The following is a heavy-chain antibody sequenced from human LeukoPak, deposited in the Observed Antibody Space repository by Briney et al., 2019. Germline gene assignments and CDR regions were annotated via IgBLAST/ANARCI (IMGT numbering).Heavy chain of an antibody. D-gene: IGHD3-10*01. CDR3: ARGPMVRTNLFDY. Sequence: PGGPLRLSCAASGFTFSSYAMHWVRQAPGKGLEYVSAISSNGGSTYYANSVKGRFTISRDNSKNTLYLQMGSLRAEDTAVYYCARGPMVRTNLFDYWGQGTLVTVSS. CDR2: ISSNGGST. V-gene: IGHV3-64*01. J-gene: IGHJ4*02. CDR1: GFTFSSYA.